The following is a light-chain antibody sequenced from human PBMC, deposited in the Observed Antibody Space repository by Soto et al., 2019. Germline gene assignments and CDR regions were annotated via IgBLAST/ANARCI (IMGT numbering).Light chain of an antibody. Sequence: SVLTQPPSVSGSPGQSVTISCTGTSSDVGSYNRLSWYQQPPGTAPKLIMYEVNTRPSGVPDRFSGSKSGDTASLTVSGLQAEDEADYYCYSYAGSHNVFGTGTKVTVL. CDR1: SSDVGSYNR. CDR2: EVN. V-gene: IGLV2-18*02. J-gene: IGLJ1*01. CDR3: YSYAGSHNV.